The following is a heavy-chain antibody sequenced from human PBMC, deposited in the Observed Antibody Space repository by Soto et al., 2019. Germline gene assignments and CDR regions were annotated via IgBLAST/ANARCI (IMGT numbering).Heavy chain of an antibody. V-gene: IGHV3-15*01. Sequence: GGSLRLSCAASGFTFSNAWMSWVRQAPGKGLEWVGRIKSKTDGGTTDYAAPVKGRFTISRDDSKNTLYLQMNSLKTEDTAVYYCTRPLYVGYYYYYMDVWGKGTTVTVSS. J-gene: IGHJ6*03. D-gene: IGHD2-8*01. CDR2: IKSKTDGGTT. CDR3: TRPLYVGYYYYYMDV. CDR1: GFTFSNAW.